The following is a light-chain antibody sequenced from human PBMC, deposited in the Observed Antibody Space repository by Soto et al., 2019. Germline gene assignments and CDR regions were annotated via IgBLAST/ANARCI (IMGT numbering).Light chain of an antibody. Sequence: DIVMTQSPDSLAVSLGERATINCKSSQSVLYSSNNKNYLAWYQQKPGQPPELLIYWASTRESGVPDRFSGSGSGTDFTLTISSLQAEDVGVYYCQQYYSTPWTFGQGTKVEIE. CDR3: QQYYSTPWT. J-gene: IGKJ1*01. V-gene: IGKV4-1*01. CDR1: QSVLYSSNNKNY. CDR2: WAS.